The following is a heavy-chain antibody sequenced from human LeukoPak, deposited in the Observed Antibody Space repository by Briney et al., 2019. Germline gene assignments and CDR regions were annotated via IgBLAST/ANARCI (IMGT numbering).Heavy chain of an antibody. CDR3: AIKPPSGWFGTGWLDP. J-gene: IGHJ5*02. Sequence: SETLSLTCAVYGGSFSGYFWSWIRQPPGKGLEWLGEINHSGDTNYKSSLKSRVTISVDTSKNQFSLKLNSVTAADTAVYYCAIKPPSGWFGTGWLDPWGQGTLVTVSS. CDR1: GGSFSGYF. CDR2: INHSGDT. D-gene: IGHD3-10*01. V-gene: IGHV4-34*01.